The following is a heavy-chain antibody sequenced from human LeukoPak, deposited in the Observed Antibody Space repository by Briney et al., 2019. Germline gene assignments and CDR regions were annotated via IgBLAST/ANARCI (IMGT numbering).Heavy chain of an antibody. Sequence: PGGSLRLSCEASGFTFSSHAMSWVRQAPGKGLEWVAGISDSGGRTNYADSVKGRFTISRDNSKNTLYLQMNSLRAEDTAVYFCAKRGVVIRVILVGFHKEAYYFDSWGQGALVTVSS. CDR3: AKRGVVIRVILVGFHKEAYYFDS. CDR2: ISDSGGRT. D-gene: IGHD3-22*01. J-gene: IGHJ4*02. V-gene: IGHV3-23*01. CDR1: GFTFSSHA.